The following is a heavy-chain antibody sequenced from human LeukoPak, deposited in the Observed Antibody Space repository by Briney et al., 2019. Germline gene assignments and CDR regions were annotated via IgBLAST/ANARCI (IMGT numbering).Heavy chain of an antibody. D-gene: IGHD2-2*01. Sequence: GGSLRLSCAASGFTFSSYWMSWVRQAPGKGLEWVANIKQDGSEKYYVDSVKGRFTISRDNAKNSLYLQMNSLRAEDTAVYYCARGNIVVVPAAYSYWGQGTLVTVSS. V-gene: IGHV3-7*01. CDR3: ARGNIVVVPAAYSY. CDR2: IKQDGSEK. CDR1: GFTFSSYW. J-gene: IGHJ4*02.